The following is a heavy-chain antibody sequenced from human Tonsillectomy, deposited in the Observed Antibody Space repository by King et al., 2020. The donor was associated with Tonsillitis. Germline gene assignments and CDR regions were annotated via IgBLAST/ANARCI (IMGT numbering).Heavy chain of an antibody. CDR2: IEHGGST. J-gene: IGHJ4*02. CDR1: GDFIRTGYY. CDR3: ARVSGSLNF. D-gene: IGHD1-26*01. V-gene: IGHV4-38-2*01. Sequence: QLQESGPGLLKPSETLSLTCVVSGDFIRTGYYWGWIRQPPGKGLEWIGSIEHGGSTYYNPSLKSRVSISVDTPKNQFSLKLNAVTAADTAVYYCARVSGSLNFWGQGTLVTVSS.